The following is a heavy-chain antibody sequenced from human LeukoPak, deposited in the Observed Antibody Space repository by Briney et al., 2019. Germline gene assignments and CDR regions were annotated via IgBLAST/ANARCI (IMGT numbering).Heavy chain of an antibody. CDR3: ARDLEYYDFWSGYLQHMDV. CDR2: INSDGSST. J-gene: IGHJ6*03. D-gene: IGHD3-3*01. V-gene: IGHV3-74*01. CDR1: GCTFSSYW. Sequence: GGSLRLSCAASGCTFSSYWMHWVRQARGKGLVWVSRINSDGSSTSYADSVKGRFTISRDNAKNTLYLQMNSLRAEDTAVYYCARDLEYYDFWSGYLQHMDVWGKGTTVTVSS.